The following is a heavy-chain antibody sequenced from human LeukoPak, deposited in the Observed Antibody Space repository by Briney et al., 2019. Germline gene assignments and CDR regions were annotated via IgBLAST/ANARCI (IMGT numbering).Heavy chain of an antibody. V-gene: IGHV3-53*01. Sequence: PGGSLRLSCAASGFTVSSNYMSWVRQAAGKGLEWVAVIYSGGSTYYADSVKGRFTISRDNSKNTLYLQMNSLRAEDTAVYYCARQIGYDYVWGSYRSHQYYFDYWGQGTLVTVSS. J-gene: IGHJ4*02. CDR2: IYSGGST. CDR3: ARQIGYDYVWGSYRSHQYYFDY. CDR1: GFTVSSNY. D-gene: IGHD3-16*02.